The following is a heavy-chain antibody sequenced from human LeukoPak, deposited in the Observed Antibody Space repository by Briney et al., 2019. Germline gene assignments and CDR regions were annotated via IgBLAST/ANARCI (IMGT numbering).Heavy chain of an antibody. CDR1: GGSISSYY. D-gene: IGHD3-16*02. J-gene: IGHJ6*02. Sequence: SETLSLTCTVPGGSISSYYWSWIRQPPGKGLEWVVYIYYSGSTNYNPSLKSRVTISVDTSKNQFSLKLSSVTAADTAVYYCARDVGYDYVWGSYRYQAGMDVWGQGTTVTVSS. CDR2: IYYSGST. CDR3: ARDVGYDYVWGSYRYQAGMDV. V-gene: IGHV4-59*01.